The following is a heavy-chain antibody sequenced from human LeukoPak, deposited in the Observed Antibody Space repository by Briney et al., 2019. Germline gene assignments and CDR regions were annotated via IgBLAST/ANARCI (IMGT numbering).Heavy chain of an antibody. Sequence: PGGSLRLSCAASGFTFSDYYMSWIRQAPGKGLEWVSYISSSGSTTYYADSVKGRFTISRDNAKNSLYLQMNSLRAEDTAVYYCARGDYYDSSGYYSPRVPADYWGQGTLVTVSS. V-gene: IGHV3-11*01. CDR1: GFTFSDYY. J-gene: IGHJ4*02. CDR3: ARGDYYDSSGYYSPRVPADY. D-gene: IGHD3-22*01. CDR2: ISSSGSTT.